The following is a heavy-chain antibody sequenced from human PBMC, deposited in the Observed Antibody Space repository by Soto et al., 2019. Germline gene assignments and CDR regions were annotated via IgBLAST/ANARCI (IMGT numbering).Heavy chain of an antibody. V-gene: IGHV5-10-1*04. Sequence: GESLKISCKGSGYSFAGYWITWVRQKPGKGLEWMGRIDPSDSQTYYSPSFQGQVTISADKSISTAYLQWSSLKASDTAMYYCARLLGATLYFDYWGQGTLVTVSS. CDR2: IDPSDSQT. J-gene: IGHJ4*02. CDR1: GYSFAGYW. D-gene: IGHD1-26*01. CDR3: ARLLGATLYFDY.